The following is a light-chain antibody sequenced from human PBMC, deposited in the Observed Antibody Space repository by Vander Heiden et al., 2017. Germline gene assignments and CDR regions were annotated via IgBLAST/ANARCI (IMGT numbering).Light chain of an antibody. CDR1: QGISSY. CDR3: QQLNSYPPVT. J-gene: IGKJ2*01. V-gene: IGKV1-9*01. CDR2: AAS. Sequence: IQLTQSPSFLSASVGDRVTITCRASQGISSYLAWYQQKPGKAPKLLIYAASTLQSGVPSRFSGSGSGTEFTLTISSLQPEDFATYYCQQLNSYPPVTFGPGTKLEIK.